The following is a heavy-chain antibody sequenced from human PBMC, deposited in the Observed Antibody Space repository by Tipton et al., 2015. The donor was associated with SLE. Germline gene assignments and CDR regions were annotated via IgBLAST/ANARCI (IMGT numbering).Heavy chain of an antibody. J-gene: IGHJ6*03. V-gene: IGHV4-59*12. D-gene: IGHD7-27*01. Sequence: TLSLTCTVSGGSISSYYWSWIRQPPGKGLEWIGYIHYSGTTNYNPSLKSRVTISVDTSKNQFSLKLSSVTAADTAVYYCARNGPNWGYYYYMDVWGKGTTVTVSS. CDR1: GGSISSYY. CDR2: IHYSGTT. CDR3: ARNGPNWGYYYYMDV.